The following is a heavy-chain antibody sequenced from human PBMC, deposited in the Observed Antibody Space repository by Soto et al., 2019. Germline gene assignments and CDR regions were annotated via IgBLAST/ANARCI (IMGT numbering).Heavy chain of an antibody. CDR3: ARNHYYDSSGYHNLFDY. Sequence: AGGSLRLSCAASGFTFSSYEMNWVRQAPGKGLEWVSYISSSGSTIYYADSVKGRFTISRDNAKNSLYLQMNSLRAEDTAVYYCARNHYYDSSGYHNLFDYWGQGTLVTVSS. CDR2: ISSSGSTI. V-gene: IGHV3-48*03. D-gene: IGHD3-22*01. J-gene: IGHJ4*02. CDR1: GFTFSSYE.